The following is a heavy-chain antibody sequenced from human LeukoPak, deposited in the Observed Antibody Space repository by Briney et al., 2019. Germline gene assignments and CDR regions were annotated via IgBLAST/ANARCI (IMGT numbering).Heavy chain of an antibody. CDR3: ARGDYDFWSGSFGNNWFDP. CDR2: INTNTGNP. Sequence: GASVKVSCKASGYTFTSYAMNWVRQAPGQGLEWMGWINTNTGNPTYAQGFTGRFVFSLDTSVSTAYLQISSLKAEDTAVYYCARGDYDFWSGSFGNNWFDPWGQGTLVTDSS. CDR1: GYTFTSYA. J-gene: IGHJ5*02. D-gene: IGHD3-3*01. V-gene: IGHV7-4-1*02.